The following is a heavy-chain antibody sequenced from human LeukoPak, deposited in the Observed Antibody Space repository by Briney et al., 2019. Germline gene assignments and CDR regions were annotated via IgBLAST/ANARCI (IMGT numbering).Heavy chain of an antibody. CDR3: ARDHPISSYSSSWYDSYMDV. J-gene: IGHJ6*03. V-gene: IGHV4-59*01. CDR1: GGSISSYY. CDR2: IYYSGST. Sequence: SETLSLTCTVSGGSISSYYWSWIRQPPGKGLEWIGYIYYSGSTNYNPSLKSRVTISVDTSKNQFSLKLSSVTAADTAVYYCARDHPISSYSSSWYDSYMDVWGKGTTVTVSS. D-gene: IGHD6-13*01.